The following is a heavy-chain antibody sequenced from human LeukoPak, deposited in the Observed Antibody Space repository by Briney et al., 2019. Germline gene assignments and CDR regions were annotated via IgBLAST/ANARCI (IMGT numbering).Heavy chain of an antibody. V-gene: IGHV1-2*06. CDR2: INPNSGGT. J-gene: IGHJ4*02. CDR3: ARDSWFDY. Sequence: ASVKVSCKASGYTFTGYYMHWVRQAPGQGLEWMGRINPNSGGTDYAQKFQGRVTMTRDTSVNTAYTELSSLRSEDTAVYYCARDSWFDYWGQGTLVTVSS. CDR1: GYTFTGYY.